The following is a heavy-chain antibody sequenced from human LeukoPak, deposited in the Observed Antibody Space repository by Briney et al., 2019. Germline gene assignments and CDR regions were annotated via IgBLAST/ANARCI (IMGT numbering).Heavy chain of an antibody. CDR3: ARERNDFWSGYYYMDV. J-gene: IGHJ6*03. CDR1: GYSINSAYY. D-gene: IGHD3-3*01. CDR2: MYHSGST. V-gene: IGHV4-38-2*02. Sequence: SETLSLTCTVSGYSINSAYYWGWIRQPPGKGLEWIGSMYHSGSTYYNPSLQSRVTISVDTSKNQFSLKLSSVTAADTAVYYCARERNDFWSGYYYMDVWGKGTTVTVSS.